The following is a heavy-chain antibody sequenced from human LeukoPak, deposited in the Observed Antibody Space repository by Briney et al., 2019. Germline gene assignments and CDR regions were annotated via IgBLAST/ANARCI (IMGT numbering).Heavy chain of an antibody. V-gene: IGHV5-51*01. CDR1: GYSFTSYW. Sequence: GESLKISCKGSGYSFTSYWIGWVRQMPGKGLEWMGIIYPGDSDTRYSPSFQGQVTISADKSTSTAYLQWSSLKASDTAMYYCARRGYYSGGSCEYFQFWGQGTLVTVSS. J-gene: IGHJ1*01. CDR2: IYPGDSDT. CDR3: ARRGYYSGGSCEYFQF. D-gene: IGHD2-15*01.